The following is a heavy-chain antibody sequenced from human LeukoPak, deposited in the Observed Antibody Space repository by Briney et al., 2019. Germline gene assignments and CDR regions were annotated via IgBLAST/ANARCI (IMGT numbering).Heavy chain of an antibody. Sequence: GGSLRLSCAASGFTLSSYAMSWVRQAPGKGLEWVSAISGSGGSTYYADSVKGRFTISRDNSKNTLYLQMNSLRAEDTAVYYCAKDRRRPMVRGVIDAFDIWGQGTMVTVSS. V-gene: IGHV3-23*01. CDR3: AKDRRRPMVRGVIDAFDI. J-gene: IGHJ3*02. D-gene: IGHD3-10*01. CDR2: ISGSGGST. CDR1: GFTLSSYA.